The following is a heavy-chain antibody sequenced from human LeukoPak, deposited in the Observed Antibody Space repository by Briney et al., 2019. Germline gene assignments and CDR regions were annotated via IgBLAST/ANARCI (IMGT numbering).Heavy chain of an antibody. D-gene: IGHD2-15*01. V-gene: IGHV3-7*01. CDR2: IKSDGSQK. Sequence: PGGSLRLSCAASGFSFSNSWMSWVRQAPERGLEWVANIKSDGSQKDYVDSVKGRFTVSRDNAKNSVYLEMNSLRVEDTGIYYCAKDQLSVVVVAATTDYWGQGTLVTVSS. J-gene: IGHJ4*02. CDR1: GFSFSNSW. CDR3: AKDQLSVVVVAATTDY.